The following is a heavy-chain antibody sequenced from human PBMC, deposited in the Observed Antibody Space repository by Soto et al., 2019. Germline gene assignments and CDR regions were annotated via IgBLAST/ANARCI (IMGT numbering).Heavy chain of an antibody. CDR3: VRQPSAFWFVP. CDR2: IYYSGST. D-gene: IGHD1-26*01. CDR1: GGSISSSSYF. Sequence: SETLSLTCTVSGGSISSSSYFWGWIRQPPGKGLEWIGSIYYSGSTYYNPSLKSRVTVSVDTSKNQFSLKLSSVTAADTAVYYCVRQPSAFWFVPCGQGTLVTVSS. J-gene: IGHJ5*02. V-gene: IGHV4-39*01.